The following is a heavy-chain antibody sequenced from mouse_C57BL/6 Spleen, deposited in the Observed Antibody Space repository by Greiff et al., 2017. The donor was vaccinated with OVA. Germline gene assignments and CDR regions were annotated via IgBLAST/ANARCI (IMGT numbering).Heavy chain of an antibody. CDR2: IDPSDSYT. Sequence: VQLQQPGAELVMPGASVKLSCKASGYTFTSYWMHWVKQRPGQGLEWIGEIDPSDSYTNYNQKFKGKSTLTVDKSSSTAYMQLSSLTSEDSAVYYCATITTGRGGFDYWGQGTTLTVSS. CDR3: ATITTGRGGFDY. J-gene: IGHJ2*01. CDR1: GYTFTSYW. D-gene: IGHD1-2*01. V-gene: IGHV1-69*01.